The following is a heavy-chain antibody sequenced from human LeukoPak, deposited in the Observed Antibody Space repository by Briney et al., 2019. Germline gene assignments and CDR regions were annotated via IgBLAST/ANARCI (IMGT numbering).Heavy chain of an antibody. J-gene: IGHJ4*02. CDR3: ARASAKVWNEWG. CDR2: ISAYNGNT. CDR1: GYTFTSYG. Sequence: GASVKVSCKASGYTFTSYGISWVRQAPGQGLEWMGWISAYNGNTNYAQKLQGRVTITADKSTSTAYMELSSLRSEDTAVYYCARASAKVWNEWGWGQGTLVTVSS. V-gene: IGHV1-18*01. D-gene: IGHD1-1*01.